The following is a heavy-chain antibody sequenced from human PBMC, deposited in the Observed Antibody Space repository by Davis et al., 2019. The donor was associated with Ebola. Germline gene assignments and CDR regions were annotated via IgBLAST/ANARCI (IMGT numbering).Heavy chain of an antibody. J-gene: IGHJ4*02. V-gene: IGHV1-18*01. D-gene: IGHD4-17*01. Sequence: AASVKVSCKASGYTFTSYGISWVRQAPGQGLEWMGWISAYNGNTNYAQKLQGRVTITADKSTSTAYMELSSLRSEDTAVYYCARDLGAVTTSGDYWGQGTLVTVSS. CDR2: ISAYNGNT. CDR1: GYTFTSYG. CDR3: ARDLGAVTTSGDY.